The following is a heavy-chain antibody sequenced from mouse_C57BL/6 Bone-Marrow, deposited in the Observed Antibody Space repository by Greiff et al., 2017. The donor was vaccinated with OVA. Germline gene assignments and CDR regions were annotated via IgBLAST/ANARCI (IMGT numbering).Heavy chain of an antibody. Sequence: EVQVVESGGGLVKPGGSLKLSCAASGFTFSDYGMHWVRQAPEKGLEWVAYISSGSSTIYYADTVKGRFTISRDNAKNTLFLQMTSLRSEDTAMYYCARGRGYSFAYWGQGTLVTVSA. D-gene: IGHD2-3*01. CDR2: ISSGSSTI. CDR3: ARGRGYSFAY. V-gene: IGHV5-17*01. CDR1: GFTFSDYG. J-gene: IGHJ3*01.